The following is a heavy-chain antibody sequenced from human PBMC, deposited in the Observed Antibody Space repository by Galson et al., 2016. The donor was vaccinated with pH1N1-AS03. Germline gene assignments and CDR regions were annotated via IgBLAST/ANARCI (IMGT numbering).Heavy chain of an antibody. J-gene: IGHJ4*02. CDR2: IYWDDDD. CDR1: GFSISTSGIG. V-gene: IGHV2-5*02. D-gene: IGHD1-26*01. CDR3: ARRRGAELFFDQ. Sequence: PALVKPTQTLTLTCTLSGFSISTSGIGVGWIRQPPGKALEWLAFIYWDDDDRYSPSLQSRLTIRKHTSKNQVVLTMTNMDPSDTATYFCARRRGAELFFDQWGQGTLVTVSS.